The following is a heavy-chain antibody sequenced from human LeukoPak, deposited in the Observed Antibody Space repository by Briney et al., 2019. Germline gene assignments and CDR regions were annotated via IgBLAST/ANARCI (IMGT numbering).Heavy chain of an antibody. CDR2: ISAYDGNT. D-gene: IGHD3-10*01. V-gene: IGHV1-18*04. J-gene: IGHJ4*02. CDR1: GYTFTGYY. CDR3: ARDGYGSGKGFFDY. Sequence: ASVKVSCKASGYTFTGYYMHWVRQAPGQGLEWMGWISAYDGNTNSVQKFQGRVTMTTDTSTGTAYMGLRSLTSDDTAVYYCARDGYGSGKGFFDYWGQGTLVTVSS.